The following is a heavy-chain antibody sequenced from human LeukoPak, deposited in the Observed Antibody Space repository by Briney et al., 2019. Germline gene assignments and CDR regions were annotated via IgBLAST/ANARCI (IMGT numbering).Heavy chain of an antibody. V-gene: IGHV3-49*03. Sequence: GGSLRLSCTASGFTFGDYAMSWFRQAPGKGLEWVGFIRSKAYGGTTEYAASVKGRFTISRDDSKSIAYLQMNSLKTEDTAVYYCTRSYWNDVPLSFDYWGQGTLVTVSS. CDR2: IRSKAYGGTT. CDR1: GFTFGDYA. D-gene: IGHD1-1*01. CDR3: TRSYWNDVPLSFDY. J-gene: IGHJ4*02.